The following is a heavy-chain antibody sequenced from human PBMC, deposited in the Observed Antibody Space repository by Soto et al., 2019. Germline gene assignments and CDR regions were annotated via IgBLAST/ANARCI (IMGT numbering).Heavy chain of an antibody. D-gene: IGHD3-10*01. CDR2: IIPIAAIA. CDR1: GGTFSRYT. Sequence: QVQLVQSGAEVKKPGSSVKVSCKASGGTFSRYTINWVRQAPGQDLEWMGRIIPIAAIANYTQKFQGRVTITVDKSSTTAYMELSSRRSDDTAVYYCARGSTIVRGAPSWFDPWGQGTLVTVSS. J-gene: IGHJ5*02. CDR3: ARGSTIVRGAPSWFDP. V-gene: IGHV1-69*02.